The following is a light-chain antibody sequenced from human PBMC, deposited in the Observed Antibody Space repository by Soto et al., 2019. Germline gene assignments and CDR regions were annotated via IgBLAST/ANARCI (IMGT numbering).Light chain of an antibody. CDR3: QQYDTSPRT. Sequence: EVMLTQSPDTLSLSPGERDTLSCMASQSVSSNYLAWYQQKSGQAPRLLIYGASNRATGIPDRFSGSGYGTDFTLTIRRLEPEAFAVYYCQQYDTSPRTFGQGTKVEFK. CDR2: GAS. J-gene: IGKJ1*01. CDR1: QSVSSNY. V-gene: IGKV3-20*01.